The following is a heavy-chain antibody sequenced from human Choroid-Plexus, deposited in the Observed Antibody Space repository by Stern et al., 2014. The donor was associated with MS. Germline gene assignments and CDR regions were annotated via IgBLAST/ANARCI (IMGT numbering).Heavy chain of an antibody. CDR2: VSYDGINK. V-gene: IGHV3-30*18. D-gene: IGHD2/OR15-2a*01. CDR1: GFTLGSCA. CDR3: AKDRQYLTYFFDH. J-gene: IGHJ5*02. Sequence: VQLVESGGGVVQPGRPLRLSCGASGFTLGSCAMHWVRQAPGQGLAWVAGVSYDGINKYYADSVKGRFTISRDNSQNTLYMQMSSLRPEDTAVYYCAKDRQYLTYFFDHWGQGSLVTVSS.